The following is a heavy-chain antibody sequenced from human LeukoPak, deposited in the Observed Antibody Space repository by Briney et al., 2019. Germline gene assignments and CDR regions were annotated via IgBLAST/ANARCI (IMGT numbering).Heavy chain of an antibody. CDR1: GGSFSDYY. V-gene: IGHV4-34*01. CDR3: AKHRWSFQGAFDI. Sequence: SETLSLTCAVYGGSFSDYYWSWIRLPPGKGLEWIGEINHSGRTNYNPSLESRVIISVDTSKNQFSLKLSSVTAADTAVYYCAKHRWSFQGAFDIWGQGTMVTVSS. J-gene: IGHJ3*02. CDR2: INHSGRT. D-gene: IGHD4-23*01.